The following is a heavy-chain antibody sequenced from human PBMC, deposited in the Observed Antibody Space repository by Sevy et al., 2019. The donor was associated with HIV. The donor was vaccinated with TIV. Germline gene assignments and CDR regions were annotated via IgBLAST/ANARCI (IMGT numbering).Heavy chain of an antibody. CDR1: GYTLTELS. D-gene: IGHD3-22*01. V-gene: IGHV1-24*01. CDR2: FDPEDDET. Sequence: ASVKVSCKVSGYTLTELSMHWVRQAPGKGLAWMGTFDPEDDETIYAQKFQGRVTMTEDTSTDTAYMELSSLRSEDTAVYYCATTKDYYDSSGYPFDYWGQGTLVTVSS. J-gene: IGHJ4*02. CDR3: ATTKDYYDSSGYPFDY.